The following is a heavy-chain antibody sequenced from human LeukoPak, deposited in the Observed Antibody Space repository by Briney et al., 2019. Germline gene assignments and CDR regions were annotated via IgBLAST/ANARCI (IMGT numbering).Heavy chain of an antibody. CDR1: GGTFSSYA. CDR2: IIPIFGIA. J-gene: IGHJ3*02. Sequence: SVKVSCKASGGTFSSYAISWVRQAPGQGLEWMGRIIPIFGIANYAQKFQGRVTSTADKSTSTAYMELSSLRSEDTAVYYCARGGGYYYDSSGYAPNDIWGQGTMVTVSS. CDR3: ARGGGYYYDSSGYAPNDI. D-gene: IGHD3-22*01. V-gene: IGHV1-69*04.